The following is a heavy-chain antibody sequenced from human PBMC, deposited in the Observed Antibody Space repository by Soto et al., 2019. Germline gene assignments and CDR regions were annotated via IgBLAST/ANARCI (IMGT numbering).Heavy chain of an antibody. CDR1: GYTFTSYG. CDR3: ATNGDDGAYFPY. D-gene: IGHD4-17*01. CDR2: SSAYNGNT. V-gene: IGHV1-18*01. J-gene: IGHJ4*02. Sequence: QVQLVQSGAEVKKPGASVKVSCKASGYTFTSYGISWVRQAPRQGLEWMGWSSAYNGNTNYAQKLQGRVTLTTDTGTSTANMELRSLSSDDPAVYYCATNGDDGAYFPYTGQGTLDTDSS.